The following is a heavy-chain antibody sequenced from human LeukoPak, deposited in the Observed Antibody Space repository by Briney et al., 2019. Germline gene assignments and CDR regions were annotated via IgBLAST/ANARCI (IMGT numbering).Heavy chain of an antibody. J-gene: IGHJ4*02. Sequence: ASVKVSCNTSGYTFTSYGISWVRQAPGQGLEWMGWISAYNGNTNYAQKLQGRVTMTTDTSTSTAYMELRSLRSDDTAVYYCAREGEMATIWDYWGQGTLVTVSS. D-gene: IGHD5-24*01. CDR1: GYTFTSYG. CDR2: ISAYNGNT. V-gene: IGHV1-18*01. CDR3: AREGEMATIWDY.